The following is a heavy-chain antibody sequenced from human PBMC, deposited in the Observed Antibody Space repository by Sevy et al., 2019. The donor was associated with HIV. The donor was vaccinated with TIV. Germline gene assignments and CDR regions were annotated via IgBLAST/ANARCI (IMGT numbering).Heavy chain of an antibody. CDR2: LKQDGSEK. J-gene: IGHJ4*02. D-gene: IGHD3-16*01. CDR3: ARRVYGNWGHFDS. Sequence: GGSLRLSCVASGFTFTDHWMTWLRQAPGKGLEWVANLKQDGSEKYYVDSVKGRFTISRDNAKNSLYLQMNSLRAEDTAVYYCARRVYGNWGHFDSWGQGTLVTVSS. V-gene: IGHV3-7*01. CDR1: GFTFTDHW.